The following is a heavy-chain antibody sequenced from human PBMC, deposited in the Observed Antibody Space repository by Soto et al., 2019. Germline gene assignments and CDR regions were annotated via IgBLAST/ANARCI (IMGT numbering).Heavy chain of an antibody. Sequence: SETLSLTCVVSGGSIDSGYYWSWIRQPPGKGLEWIGEINHSGSTNYNPSLKSRVTISVDTSKNQFSLKLSSVTAADTAVYYCASYMITFGGIHYDYWGQGTLVTVSS. D-gene: IGHD3-16*01. CDR1: GGSIDSGYY. CDR3: ASYMITFGGIHYDY. CDR2: INHSGST. J-gene: IGHJ4*02. V-gene: IGHV4-34*01.